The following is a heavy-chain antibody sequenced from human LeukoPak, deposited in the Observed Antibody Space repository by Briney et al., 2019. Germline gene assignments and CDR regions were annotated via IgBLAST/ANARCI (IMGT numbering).Heavy chain of an antibody. CDR1: GFSFSSYA. J-gene: IGHJ6*02. Sequence: GRSLRLSCAASGFSFSSYAMHWVRQAPGKGLEWVAVISYDGSNKYYADSVKGRFTISRDNSKNTLYLQMNSLRAEDTAVYYCARANDILTGHYGMDVWGQGTTVTVSS. D-gene: IGHD3-9*01. V-gene: IGHV3-30-3*01. CDR3: ARANDILTGHYGMDV. CDR2: ISYDGSNK.